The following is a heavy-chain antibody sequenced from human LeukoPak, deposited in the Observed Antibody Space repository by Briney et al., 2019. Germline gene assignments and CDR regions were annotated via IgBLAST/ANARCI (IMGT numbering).Heavy chain of an antibody. CDR1: GFTVSGDY. J-gene: IGHJ4*02. Sequence: GGSLRLSCAASGFTVSGDYMSWVRQAPGKGLEWVSVIYSGGSTYYADSVKGRFTISGDNSKNTLYLQMNSLRAEDTAVYYCAKGMGITIFGVVIDIDDYFDYWGQGTLVTVSS. D-gene: IGHD3-3*01. CDR3: AKGMGITIFGVVIDIDDYFDY. CDR2: IYSGGST. V-gene: IGHV3-53*05.